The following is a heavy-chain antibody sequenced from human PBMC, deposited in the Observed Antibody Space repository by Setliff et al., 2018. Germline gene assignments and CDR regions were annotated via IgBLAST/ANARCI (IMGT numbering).Heavy chain of an antibody. V-gene: IGHV4-39*01. CDR3: ARRDSTSYYGYSFDF. CDR1: GDSISRSTYY. Sequence: LSLTCTVSGDSISRSTYYWGWIRQSPGKGLDWIGTVDHSGNTFYNPSLRSRVTISVDTSKNQISLKLTSVSAADTAVYYCARRDSTSYYGYSFDFWGRGTLVTVSS. CDR2: VDHSGNT. J-gene: IGHJ4*02. D-gene: IGHD3-22*01.